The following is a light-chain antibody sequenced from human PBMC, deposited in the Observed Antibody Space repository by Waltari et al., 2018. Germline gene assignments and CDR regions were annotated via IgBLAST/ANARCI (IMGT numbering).Light chain of an antibody. CDR3: QQYNNWPLSWT. J-gene: IGKJ1*01. Sequence: EIVMTQSPATLSVSPGERATLSCRASQSVSSNLAWYQQTPGQAPRLLIYGASTRATGIPARFSGSGSGTEFTLTISSLQSEDFAVYYCQQYNNWPLSWTFGQGTKVEIK. CDR2: GAS. V-gene: IGKV3-15*01. CDR1: QSVSSN.